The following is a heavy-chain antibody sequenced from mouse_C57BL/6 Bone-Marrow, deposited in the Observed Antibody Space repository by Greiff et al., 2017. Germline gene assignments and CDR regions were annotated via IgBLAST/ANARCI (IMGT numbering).Heavy chain of an antibody. CDR2: IYPRSGST. Sequence: VQLQQSGAELARPGASVKLSCKASGYTFTSYGISWVKQRTGQGLEWIGEIYPRSGSTYYNEKFKGKATLTADKSSSTAYMELRSLTSEDSAVYFCAREMITQYYFDYGGQGTTLTVSS. D-gene: IGHD2-4*01. V-gene: IGHV1-81*01. J-gene: IGHJ2*01. CDR3: AREMITQYYFDY. CDR1: GYTFTSYG.